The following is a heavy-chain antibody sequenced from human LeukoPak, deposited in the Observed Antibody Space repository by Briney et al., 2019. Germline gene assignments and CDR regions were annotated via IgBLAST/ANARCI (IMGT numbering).Heavy chain of an antibody. J-gene: IGHJ3*02. D-gene: IGHD1-26*01. CDR3: ASQVGATTDAFDI. CDR1: GYTFTGHY. Sequence: ASVKVSCKASGYTFTGHYMHWLRQAPGQGLEWMGRINPNSGGTNYAQKFQGRVTMTRDTSISTAYMELSRLRSDDTAVYYCASQVGATTDAFDIWGQGTMVTVSS. CDR2: INPNSGGT. V-gene: IGHV1-2*06.